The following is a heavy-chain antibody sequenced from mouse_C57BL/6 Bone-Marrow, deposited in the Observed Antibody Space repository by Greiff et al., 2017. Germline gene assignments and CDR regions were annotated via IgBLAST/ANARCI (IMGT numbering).Heavy chain of an antibody. D-gene: IGHD1-1*01. CDR2: ISNLAYSI. V-gene: IGHV5-15*01. CDR3: ARDYGSSSWYFDV. J-gene: IGHJ1*03. Sequence: EVQVVESGGGLVQPGGSLKLSCAASGFTFSDYGMAWVRQAPRKGPEWVAFISNLAYSIYYADTVTGRLTISRENAKNTLYLEMSSLRSEDTAMYYCARDYGSSSWYFDVWGTGTTVTVSS. CDR1: GFTFSDYG.